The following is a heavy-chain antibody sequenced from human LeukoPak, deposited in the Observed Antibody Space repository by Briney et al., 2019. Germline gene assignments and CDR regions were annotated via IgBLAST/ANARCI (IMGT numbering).Heavy chain of an antibody. V-gene: IGHV1-46*01. J-gene: IGHJ4*02. CDR3: ARDYASNVPFDY. D-gene: IGHD3-16*01. CDR2: INPSGGST. Sequence: ASVKVSCKASGYTFTSYYMHWVRQAPGQGLEWMGIINPSGGSTSYAQKFQGRVIMTRDTSTSTVYMELSSLRSEDTAVYYCARDYASNVPFDYWGQGTLVTVSS. CDR1: GYTFTSYY.